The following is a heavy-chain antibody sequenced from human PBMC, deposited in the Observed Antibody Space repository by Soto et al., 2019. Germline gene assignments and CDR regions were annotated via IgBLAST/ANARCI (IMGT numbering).Heavy chain of an antibody. J-gene: IGHJ3*02. CDR3: AKALAFDI. V-gene: IGHV3-9*01. CDR1: GFTFDDYA. CDR2: ISWNSGSI. Sequence: PGGSLRLSCAASGFTFDDYAMHWVRQAPGKGLEWVSGISWNSGSIGYADSVKGRFTLSRDNAKNSLYLQMSSLRAEDTALYYCAKALAFDIWGQGTMVTVSS.